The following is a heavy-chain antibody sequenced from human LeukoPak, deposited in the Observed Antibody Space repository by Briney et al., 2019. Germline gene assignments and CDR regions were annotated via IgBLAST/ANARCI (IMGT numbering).Heavy chain of an antibody. J-gene: IGHJ3*02. CDR1: GYTFTSYD. D-gene: IGHD5-18*01. V-gene: IGHV1-8*01. Sequence: ASVKVSSKASGYTFTSYDINWVRQATGQGLEWMVWMNPNSGNTGYAQKFQGRVTVTRNTSISTAYMELSSLRSEDTAVYYCARLYSYGSLDAFDIWGQGTMVTVSS. CDR3: ARLYSYGSLDAFDI. CDR2: MNPNSGNT.